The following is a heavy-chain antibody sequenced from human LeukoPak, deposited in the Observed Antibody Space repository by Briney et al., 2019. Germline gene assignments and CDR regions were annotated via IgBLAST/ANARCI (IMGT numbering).Heavy chain of an antibody. CDR1: GGSINSADYY. V-gene: IGHV4-30-4*08. CDR2: IYYSGST. J-gene: IGHJ4*02. CDR3: ARESVVATIFDY. D-gene: IGHD5-12*01. Sequence: SETLSLTCTVSGGSINSADYYWSWIRQPPGKGLEWIGYIYYSGSTYYNPSLKSRVTISVDTSKNQFSLKLSSVTAADTAVYYCARESVVATIFDYWGQGTLVTVSS.